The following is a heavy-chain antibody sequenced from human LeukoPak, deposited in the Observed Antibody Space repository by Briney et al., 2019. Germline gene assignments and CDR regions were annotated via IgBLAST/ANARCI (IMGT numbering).Heavy chain of an antibody. D-gene: IGHD1-1*01. CDR1: GFTFGHYG. CDR2: ISSDGSSK. CDR3: ATQCGGNCRDDY. Sequence: GRCLPLACAASGFTFGHYGTGCVRHAPGKGLEWVALISSDGSSKYHADSVKDRFTISSDNSKNTLYLQMNSLRPEDTAVYYCATQCGGNCRDDYWGQGTLVTVSS. J-gene: IGHJ4*02. V-gene: IGHV3-30*03.